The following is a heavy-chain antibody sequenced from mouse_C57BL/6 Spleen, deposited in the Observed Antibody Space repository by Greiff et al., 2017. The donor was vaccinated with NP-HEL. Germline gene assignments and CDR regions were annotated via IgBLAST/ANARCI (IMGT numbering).Heavy chain of an antibody. J-gene: IGHJ1*03. V-gene: IGHV5-6*01. CDR1: GFTFSSYG. CDR2: ISSGGSYT. Sequence: EVKLMESGGDLVKPGGSLKLSCAASGFTFSSYGMSWVRQTPDKRLEWVATISSGGSYTYYPDSVKGRFTISRDNAKNTLYLQMSSLKSEDTAMYYCARQGDGPRYFDVWGTGTTVTVSS. D-gene: IGHD1-2*01. CDR3: ARQGDGPRYFDV.